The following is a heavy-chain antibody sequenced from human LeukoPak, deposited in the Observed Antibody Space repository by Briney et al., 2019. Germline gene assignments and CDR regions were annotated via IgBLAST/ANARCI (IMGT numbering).Heavy chain of an antibody. V-gene: IGHV1-2*02. Sequence: ASVKVSCKASGYTFTGYYMHWVRQAPGQGLEWMGWINPNSGGTNYAQKFQGRVTMTRDTSISTAYMELSRLRSEDTAVYYCARGHYGDHYYFDYWGQGTLVTVSS. CDR1: GYTFTGYY. CDR2: INPNSGGT. CDR3: ARGHYGDHYYFDY. D-gene: IGHD4-17*01. J-gene: IGHJ4*02.